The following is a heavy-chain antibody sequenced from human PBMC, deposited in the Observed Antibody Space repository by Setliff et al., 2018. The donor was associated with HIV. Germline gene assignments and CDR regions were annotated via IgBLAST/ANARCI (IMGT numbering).Heavy chain of an antibody. J-gene: IGHJ1*01. D-gene: IGHD1-1*01. V-gene: IGHV1-46*01. CDR1: GYAFTSNY. Sequence: ASVKVSCKASGYAFTSNYIHWVRQAPGQGLEWMALIYPSNGDTTYAQSFQGRVTMTLDTSTSTVYMELSSLRAEDTAVYYCTKRTMPTRGFQHWGQGTLVTVSS. CDR3: TKRTMPTRGFQH. CDR2: IYPSNGDT.